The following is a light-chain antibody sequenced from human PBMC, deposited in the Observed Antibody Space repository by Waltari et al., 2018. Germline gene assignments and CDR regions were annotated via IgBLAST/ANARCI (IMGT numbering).Light chain of an antibody. J-gene: IGKJ2*01. CDR1: QSVSNK. V-gene: IGKV3D-15*01. CDR3: QQYDDWPYT. CDR2: GAS. Sequence: EIVMTLSPATLSLSPGEGATLSCRASQSVSNKLAWYQQKPGQAPRLLIYGASTRATGIPARFSGSGYGTEFTLIISSLQSEDFAIYVCQQYDDWPYTFGQGTKLDI.